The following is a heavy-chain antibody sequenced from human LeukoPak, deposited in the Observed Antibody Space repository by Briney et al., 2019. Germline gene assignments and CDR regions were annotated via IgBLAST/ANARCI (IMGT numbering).Heavy chain of an antibody. D-gene: IGHD2-21*02. CDR1: GFTFSSYE. CDR3: AREDSDIVVVTVHGERYFDY. V-gene: IGHV3-48*03. J-gene: IGHJ4*02. Sequence: GGSLRLSCAASGFTFSSYEMNWGRQAPGRGLEWVSYISSSGSTIYYADSVKGRFTISRDNAKNSLYLQMNSLRAEDTAVYYCAREDSDIVVVTVHGERYFDYWGQGTLVTVSS. CDR2: ISSSGSTI.